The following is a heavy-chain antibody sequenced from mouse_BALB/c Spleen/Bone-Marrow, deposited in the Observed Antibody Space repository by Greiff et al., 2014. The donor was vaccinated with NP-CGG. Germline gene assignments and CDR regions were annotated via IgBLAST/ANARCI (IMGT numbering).Heavy chain of an antibody. J-gene: IGHJ4*01. CDR2: IDPYNGGT. Sequence: EVQLVESGPELVKPGASVKVSCKASGYSFTDYNMYWVKQSHGKSLEWIGYIDPYNGGTSYNQKFKGKATLTVDKSSSTAFMQLNSLTSEDASVYYCASYHSSGYAMDYWGQGTSVTVSS. CDR3: ASYHSSGYAMDY. V-gene: IGHV1S135*01. CDR1: GYSFTDYN. D-gene: IGHD3-1*01.